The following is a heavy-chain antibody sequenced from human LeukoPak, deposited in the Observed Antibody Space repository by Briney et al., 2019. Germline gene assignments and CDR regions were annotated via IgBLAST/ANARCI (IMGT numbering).Heavy chain of an antibody. J-gene: IGHJ6*02. CDR2: MNPNGGNT. Sequence: ASVKGSCKASGYTFTSYDINWVRQATGQGLEWMGWMNPNGGNTGYAQKFQGRVTMTRNTSISTAYMELSSLRSEDTAVYYCARFRSGYDYGLYYYYYGMDVWGQGTTVTVSS. V-gene: IGHV1-8*01. CDR3: ARFRSGYDYGLYYYYYGMDV. D-gene: IGHD5-12*01. CDR1: GYTFTSYD.